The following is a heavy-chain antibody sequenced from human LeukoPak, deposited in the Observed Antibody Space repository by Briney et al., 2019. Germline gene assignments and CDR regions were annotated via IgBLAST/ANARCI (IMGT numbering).Heavy chain of an antibody. J-gene: IGHJ4*02. CDR3: AKDLYRFDY. D-gene: IGHD2-8*01. CDR1: GFSFSSYW. V-gene: IGHV3-74*01. Sequence: SGGSLRLSCVASGFSFSSYWMHWVRQVPGKGLVWVARIVGDGTSATYADSVKGRFTISRDNGNDTLYLQMNGLRVDDTAVYYCAKDLYRFDYWGQGTLVTVSS. CDR2: IVGDGTSA.